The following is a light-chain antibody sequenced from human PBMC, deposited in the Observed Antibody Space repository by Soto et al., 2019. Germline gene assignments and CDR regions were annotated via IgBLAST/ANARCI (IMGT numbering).Light chain of an antibody. V-gene: IGKV3-20*01. CDR1: QSVSGY. Sequence: EIVLTQSPDTLSLSPGERATLSCRASQSVSGYLGWYQQKPGQAPRLLIYDASNRAYGVPDRFSGSGSGTDFALTISRVEPEDFAIYFCQQYGSSPGTFGQGTKVEI. CDR2: DAS. CDR3: QQYGSSPGT. J-gene: IGKJ1*01.